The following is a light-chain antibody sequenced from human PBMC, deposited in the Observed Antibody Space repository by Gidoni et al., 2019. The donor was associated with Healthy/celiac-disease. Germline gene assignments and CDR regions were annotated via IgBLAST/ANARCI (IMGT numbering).Light chain of an antibody. J-gene: IGLJ1*01. CDR3: QSADSSGTLYV. CDR2: KDS. Sequence: SYELTQPPSVSVSPGQTSRITCSGDALPKQYAYWYQQKPGPAPVLVIYKDSERPSGIPERFSGSSSVTTVTLTISGVQAEDEADYYCQSADSSGTLYVFGTGTKVTVL. CDR1: ALPKQY. V-gene: IGLV3-25*03.